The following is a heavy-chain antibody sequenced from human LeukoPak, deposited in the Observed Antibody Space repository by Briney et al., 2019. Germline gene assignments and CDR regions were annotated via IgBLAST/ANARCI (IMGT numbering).Heavy chain of an antibody. CDR3: ARDRGGAGDFDY. V-gene: IGHV1-69*13. D-gene: IGHD3-16*01. Sequence: ASVKVSCKASGGTFSSYAISWVRQAPGQGLEWMGGIIPIFGTANYAQKFQGRVTITADESASTAYMELSSLRSEDTAVYYCARDRGGAGDFDYWGQGTLVTVSS. CDR2: IIPIFGTA. CDR1: GGTFSSYA. J-gene: IGHJ4*02.